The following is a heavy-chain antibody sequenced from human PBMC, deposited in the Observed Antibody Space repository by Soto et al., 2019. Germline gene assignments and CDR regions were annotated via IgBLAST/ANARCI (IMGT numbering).Heavy chain of an antibody. CDR3: ARGSPYDFWRGYSFDY. J-gene: IGHJ4*02. Sequence: ASVKVSCKVSGYTLTELSMHWVRQAPGKGLEWMGGFDPEDGETICAQKFQGRVTMTEDTSTDTAYMELSSLRSEDTAVYYCARGSPYDFWRGYSFDYWGQGTLVTVSS. V-gene: IGHV1-24*01. CDR1: GYTLTELS. CDR2: FDPEDGET. D-gene: IGHD3-3*01.